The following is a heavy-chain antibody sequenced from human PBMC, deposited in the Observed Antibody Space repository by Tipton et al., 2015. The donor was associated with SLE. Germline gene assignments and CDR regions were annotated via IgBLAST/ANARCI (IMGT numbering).Heavy chain of an antibody. V-gene: IGHV4-59*01. D-gene: IGHD4-11*01. J-gene: IGHJ5*01. Sequence: GLVKPSETLSPTCTVSGGSISSYYWSWIRQPPGKGLEWIGYIYYSGSTNYNPSLKSRVTISVDTSKNQFSLKLSSVTAADTAVYYCARGYYSNCDWFDSWGQGTLVTVSS. CDR2: IYYSGST. CDR1: GGSISSYY. CDR3: ARGYYSNCDWFDS.